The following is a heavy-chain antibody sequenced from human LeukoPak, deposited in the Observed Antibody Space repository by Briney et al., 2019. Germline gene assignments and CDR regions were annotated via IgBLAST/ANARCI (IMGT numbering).Heavy chain of an antibody. V-gene: IGHV1-2*02. J-gene: IGHJ4*02. CDR3: ARARLE. CDR2: INPNSGGT. D-gene: IGHD1-1*01. CDR1: GYTFTAYY. Sequence: ASVKVSCKTSGYTFTAYYMHWVRRAPGQGLEWMGWINPNSGGTNYAQKSQGGVTMTRDTSSSTAYMELSRLRFDDTAVYYCARARLEWGQGTPVTVSS.